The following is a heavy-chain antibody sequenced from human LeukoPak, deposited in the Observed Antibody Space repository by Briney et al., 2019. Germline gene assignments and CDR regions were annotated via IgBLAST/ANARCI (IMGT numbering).Heavy chain of an antibody. CDR2: IISRSYI. Sequence: GGSLRLSCAASGFTFSSYSRNWVRQAPGKGLGGGSSIISRSYIYYADSVKGGFTISRDNAKNSLYLQMNSLRAEDTAVYYCASTGGGSLIDYWGQGTLVTVSS. CDR1: GFTFSSYS. V-gene: IGHV3-21*01. CDR3: ASTGGGSLIDY. D-gene: IGHD1-26*01. J-gene: IGHJ4*02.